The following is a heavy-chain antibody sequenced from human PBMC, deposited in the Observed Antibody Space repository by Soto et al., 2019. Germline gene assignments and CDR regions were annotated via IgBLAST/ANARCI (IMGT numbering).Heavy chain of an antibody. V-gene: IGHV3-30*04. CDR3: ATQRSSVFGMPWYGMDV. D-gene: IGHD3-3*01. CDR2: ISYGGTNT. Sequence: QVQLVESGGGVVQPGTSLRLSCEASGFTFSNYAMHWVRQAPGKGLERVALISYGGTNTYYADSVRGRFTTSRDNSKNTLYLQMTSLRAEDTAVYYCATQRSSVFGMPWYGMDVWGQGTTVTVSS. CDR1: GFTFSNYA. J-gene: IGHJ6*02.